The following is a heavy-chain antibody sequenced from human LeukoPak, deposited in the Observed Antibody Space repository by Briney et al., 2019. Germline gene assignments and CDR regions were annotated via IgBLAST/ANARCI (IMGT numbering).Heavy chain of an antibody. Sequence: ASVKVSCKASGYTFTSYGISWVRQAPGQGLEWXXXISAYNGNTNYAQKLQGRVTMATDTSTSTAYMELRSLRSDDTAVYYCAREGDMVRGVRSYYYGMDVWGKGTTVTVSS. CDR3: AREGDMVRGVRSYYYGMDV. CDR1: GYTFTSYG. CDR2: ISAYNGNT. J-gene: IGHJ6*04. V-gene: IGHV1-18*04. D-gene: IGHD3-10*01.